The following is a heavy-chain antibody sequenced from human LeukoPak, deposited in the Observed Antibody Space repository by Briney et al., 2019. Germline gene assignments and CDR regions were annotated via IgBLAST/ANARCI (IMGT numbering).Heavy chain of an antibody. CDR2: IAPSDSYT. CDR3: ARGSGGVLRFLEWFPFDY. CDR1: GYSFPSYW. D-gene: IGHD3-3*01. V-gene: IGHV5-10-1*01. Sequence: GESLKISCKVSGYSFPSYWITWVRQVPGKGLEWMGRIAPSDSYTNYNPSFEGHVTMSVEKSITTVYLQWSSLKASDTAMYYCARGSGGVLRFLEWFPFDYWGQGTLVTVSS. J-gene: IGHJ4*02.